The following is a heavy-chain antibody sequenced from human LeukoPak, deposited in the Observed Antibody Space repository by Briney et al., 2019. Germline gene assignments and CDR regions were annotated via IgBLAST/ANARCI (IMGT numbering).Heavy chain of an antibody. D-gene: IGHD3-10*01. Sequence: GGSLRLSCAASGFTFSSYAMSWVRQAPGKGLEWVSVIYSGGSTYYADSVKGRFTISRDNSKNTLYLQMNSLRAEDTAVYYCARAPYGSGSYYNVGGQGTLVTVSS. CDR2: IYSGGST. J-gene: IGHJ4*02. V-gene: IGHV3-66*01. CDR3: ARAPYGSGSYYNV. CDR1: GFTFSSYA.